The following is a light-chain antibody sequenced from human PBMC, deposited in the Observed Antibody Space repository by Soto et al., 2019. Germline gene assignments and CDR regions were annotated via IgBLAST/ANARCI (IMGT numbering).Light chain of an antibody. Sequence: QSALTQPASVSGSPGQSITISCTGTSSDVGGYDFVSWYQQHPGKAPKLMIYEVSYRPSGVSNRFSGSKSGDTASLTISGLQAEDEADYYCSSYTSGSTLYFFGTGTKLTVL. CDR2: EVS. J-gene: IGLJ1*01. V-gene: IGLV2-14*01. CDR1: SSDVGGYDF. CDR3: SSYTSGSTLYF.